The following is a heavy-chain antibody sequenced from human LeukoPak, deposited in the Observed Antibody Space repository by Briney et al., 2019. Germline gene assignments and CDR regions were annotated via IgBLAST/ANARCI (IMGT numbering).Heavy chain of an antibody. D-gene: IGHD3-10*01. V-gene: IGHV3-30-3*01. CDR1: GFTFSTYA. Sequence: GGSLRLSCAASGFTFSTYAMNWVRQAPGKGLEWLAVISYDGNNRYFSDSVKGRFTISRDNSKNTLYLQMNSLRADDTAVYYCARGITMVRGAIGAYWGQGTLVTVSS. CDR3: ARGITMVRGAIGAY. J-gene: IGHJ4*02. CDR2: ISYDGNNR.